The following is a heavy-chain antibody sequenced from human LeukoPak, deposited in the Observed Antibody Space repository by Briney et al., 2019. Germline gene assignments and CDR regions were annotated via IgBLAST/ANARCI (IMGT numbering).Heavy chain of an antibody. CDR3: ASLPTWIQPRRGFGSMDV. CDR2: ISSSSSYI. D-gene: IGHD5-18*01. CDR1: GFTFSSYS. V-gene: IGHV3-21*01. Sequence: GGSLRLSCAASGFTFSSYSMNWVRQAPGKGLEWVSSISSSSSYIYYADSVKGRFTISRDNAKNSLYLQMNSLRAEDTAVYYCASLPTWIQPRRGFGSMDVWGQGTTVTAS. J-gene: IGHJ6*02.